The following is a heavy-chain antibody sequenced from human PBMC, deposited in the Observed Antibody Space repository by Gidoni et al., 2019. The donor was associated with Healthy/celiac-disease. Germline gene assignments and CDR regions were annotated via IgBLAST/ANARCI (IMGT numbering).Heavy chain of an antibody. CDR1: GFTFSSYG. J-gene: IGHJ4*02. D-gene: IGHD3-22*01. CDR3: ARDMWWGALPDYYDSSGLTFDY. V-gene: IGHV3-7*01. Sequence: EVQLVESGGGLVQPGGSRRLSCAASGFTFSSYGMSWVRQAPGKGLGWVANIKQDGSEKYYVDSVKGRFTISRDNAKNSLYLQMNSLRAEDTAVYYCARDMWWGALPDYYDSSGLTFDYWGQGTLVTVSS. CDR2: IKQDGSEK.